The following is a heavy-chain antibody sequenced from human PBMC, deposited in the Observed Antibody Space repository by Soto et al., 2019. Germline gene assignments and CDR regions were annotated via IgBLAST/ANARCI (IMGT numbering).Heavy chain of an antibody. J-gene: IGHJ4*02. CDR3: ATESGSTYGYFDH. D-gene: IGHD5-18*01. CDR1: GGSVTSDEDY. CDR2: ISNSGST. Sequence: QMHLQESGPGLVKPSETLSLTCTVSGGSVTSDEDYWTWIHQSPGKGLEWIGYISNSGSTGYNPSLKTRLSMSVDRSKNQFTLRLTSVTAADTAVYYCATESGSTYGYFDHWGQGTQVTVSS. V-gene: IGHV4-30-4*01.